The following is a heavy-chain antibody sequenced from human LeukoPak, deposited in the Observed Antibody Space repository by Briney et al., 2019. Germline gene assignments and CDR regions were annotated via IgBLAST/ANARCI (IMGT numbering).Heavy chain of an antibody. V-gene: IGHV3-66*01. CDR1: GFTVSSNY. CDR3: ARTLGVAGSLPPVHYFDY. J-gene: IGHJ4*02. D-gene: IGHD6-19*01. CDR2: IYSGGST. Sequence: GGSLRLSCAASGFTVSSNYMSWVRQAPGKGLEWVSVIYSGGSTYYADSVKGRFTISRDNSKNTLYLQMNSLRAEDTAVYYCARTLGVAGSLPPVHYFDYWGQGTLVTVSS.